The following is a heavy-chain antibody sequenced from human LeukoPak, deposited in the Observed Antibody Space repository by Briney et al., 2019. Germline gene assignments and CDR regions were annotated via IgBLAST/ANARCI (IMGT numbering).Heavy chain of an antibody. CDR2: IYDSGST. CDR3: ARGGPYYYYGMDV. D-gene: IGHD3-16*01. V-gene: IGHV4-59*08. Sequence: PSETLSLTCTVSGGSISSYHWSWIRQPPGKGREWIGYIYDSGSTNYNPSLKSRVTISIDPSKNQFSLKLNSVTAADTAVYYCARGGPYYYYGMDVWGQGTTVTVSS. CDR1: GGSISSYH. J-gene: IGHJ6*02.